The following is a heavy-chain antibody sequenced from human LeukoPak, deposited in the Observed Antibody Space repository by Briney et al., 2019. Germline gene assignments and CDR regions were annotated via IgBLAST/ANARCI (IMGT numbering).Heavy chain of an antibody. Sequence: PGGSLRLSCAASGFTFSSSAMSWVRQAPGKGLEWVSAINGGGGSTYYADSVKGRFTISRDNSKNTLYLQMNSLRAEDTAVYYCAREWQNYFDYWGQGTLVTVSS. CDR3: AREWQNYFDY. CDR2: INGGGGST. V-gene: IGHV3-23*01. J-gene: IGHJ4*02. CDR1: GFTFSSSA. D-gene: IGHD5-12*01.